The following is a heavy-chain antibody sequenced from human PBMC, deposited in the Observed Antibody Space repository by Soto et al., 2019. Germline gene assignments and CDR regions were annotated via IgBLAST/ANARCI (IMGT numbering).Heavy chain of an antibody. Sequence: QVQLVQSGAEVKESGASVKVSCKASGYTFTGYYIHWVRQAPGQGLEWVGEISPKSGGTRYAQKFQGRVAMAKATSIPEVYIELGHLGPDDTAVYYCGRGRRGELVVFYWGQGTLVTLHS. J-gene: IGHJ4*01. CDR1: GYTFTGYY. V-gene: IGHV1-2*02. CDR2: ISPKSGGT. CDR3: GRGRRGELVVFY. D-gene: IGHD1-7*01.